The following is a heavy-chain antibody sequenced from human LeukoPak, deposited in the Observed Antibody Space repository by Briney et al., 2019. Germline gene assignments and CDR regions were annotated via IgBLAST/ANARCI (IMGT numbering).Heavy chain of an antibody. V-gene: IGHV4-30-4*02. CDR2: IYYSGST. D-gene: IGHD2-21*02. CDR1: GGSISSGDYY. J-gene: IGHJ3*02. Sequence: SETLSLTCTVSGGSISSGDYYWSWIRQPPGKGLEWIGYIYYSGSTYYNPSLKSRVTISVDTSKNQFSLKLSSVTAADTAVYYCARVLAYCGGDCYYDAFDIWGQGTMVTVSS. CDR3: ARVLAYCGGDCYYDAFDI.